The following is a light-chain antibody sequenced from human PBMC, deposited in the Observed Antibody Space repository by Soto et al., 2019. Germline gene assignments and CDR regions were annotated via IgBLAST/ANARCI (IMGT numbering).Light chain of an antibody. CDR1: SSDVGGFNY. V-gene: IGLV2-8*01. CDR2: EVS. CDR3: FSYAGGDNHV. J-gene: IGLJ1*01. Sequence: QSALTQPPSASGSPGQSVTISCTGTSSDVGGFNYVSWYQQHPGKAPKLMISEVSKRPSGVPDRFSGSKSGNTASLTVSGLQAEDEADYYCFSYAGGDNHVFGAGTKLTVL.